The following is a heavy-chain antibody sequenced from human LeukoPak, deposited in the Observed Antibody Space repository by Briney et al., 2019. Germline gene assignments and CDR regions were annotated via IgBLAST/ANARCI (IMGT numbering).Heavy chain of an antibody. CDR3: ANPYYYDSSGYYSGDY. V-gene: IGHV3-48*03. CDR2: ISSSGSTI. D-gene: IGHD3-22*01. Sequence: GGSLRLSCAASGFTFSSYEMNWVRQAPGKGLEWVSYISSSGSTIYYADSVKGRFTISRDNAKNSLYLQMNSLRAEDTAVYYCANPYYYDSSGYYSGDYWGQGTLVTVSS. J-gene: IGHJ4*02. CDR1: GFTFSSYE.